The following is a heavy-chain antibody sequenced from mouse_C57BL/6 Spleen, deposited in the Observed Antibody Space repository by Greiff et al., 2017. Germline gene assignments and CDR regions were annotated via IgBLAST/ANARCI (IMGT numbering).Heavy chain of an antibody. CDR1: GYSFTGYY. CDR2: IYPYNGVS. D-gene: IGHD2-4*01. J-gene: IGHJ4*01. V-gene: IGHV1-31*01. CDR3: ARSRDYDAYYAMDY. Sequence: EVQLQQSGPELVKPGASVKISCKASGYSFTGYYMHWVTQSHGNILDWIGYIYPYNGVSSYNQKFKGKATLTVDKSSSTAYMELRSLTSEDSAVYYCARSRDYDAYYAMDYWGQGTSVTVSS.